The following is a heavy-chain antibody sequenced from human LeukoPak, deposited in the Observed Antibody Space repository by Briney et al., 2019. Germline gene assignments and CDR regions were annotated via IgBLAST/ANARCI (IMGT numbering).Heavy chain of an antibody. CDR1: GFSVSDYY. Sequence: PGGSLRLSWAASGFSVSDYYMSWVRQAPGKGLEWISYISSGAGSTIKYADSVKGRFTISKDNAQNSLFLQMNSLRAEDTAVYYCARAPPRDIWGQGTMVTVSS. CDR3: ARAPPRDI. J-gene: IGHJ3*02. V-gene: IGHV3-11*04. CDR2: ISSGAGSTI.